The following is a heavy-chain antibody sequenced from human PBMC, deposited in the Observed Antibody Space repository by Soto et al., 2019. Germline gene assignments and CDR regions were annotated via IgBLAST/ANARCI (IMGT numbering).Heavy chain of an antibody. CDR1: GYTFTSYY. CDR2: INPSGGST. V-gene: IGHV1-46*01. CDR3: ARSGYYDSSGYYYYGMDV. Sequence: QVQLVQSGAEVKKPGASVKVSCKASGYTFTSYYMHWVRQAPGQGLEWMGIINPSGGSTSYAQKFQGRVTITRDTSTSTVYMELSSLRSEDTAVYYCARSGYYDSSGYYYYGMDVWGQGTTVTVSS. D-gene: IGHD3-22*01. J-gene: IGHJ6*02.